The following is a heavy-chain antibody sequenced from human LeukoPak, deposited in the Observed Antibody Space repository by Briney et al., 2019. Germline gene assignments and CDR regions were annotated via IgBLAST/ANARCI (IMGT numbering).Heavy chain of an antibody. D-gene: IGHD2-2*01. CDR3: ASLIVVVPATMKYGMDV. V-gene: IGHV3-21*01. Sequence: GGFLRLSCAASGFTFSSYSMNWVRQAPGKGLEWVSSISSSSSYIYYADSVKGRFTISRDNAKNSLYLQMNSLRAEDTAVYYCASLIVVVPATMKYGMDVWGQGTTVTVSS. J-gene: IGHJ6*02. CDR1: GFTFSSYS. CDR2: ISSSSSYI.